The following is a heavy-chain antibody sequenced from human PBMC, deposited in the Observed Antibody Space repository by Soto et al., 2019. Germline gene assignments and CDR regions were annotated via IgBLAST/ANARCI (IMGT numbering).Heavy chain of an antibody. CDR3: ARDPSNDYGRDTFDY. J-gene: IGHJ4*02. CDR2: IIPSYDRT. V-gene: IGHV1-69*04. D-gene: IGHD4-17*01. CDR1: GGTFSSYA. Sequence: VASVKVSCKASGGTFSSYAIHWVRQAPGQGLEWLGKIIPSYDRTNYAQKFQGRVTVTADTYTTTSYMELSSLRSDDTAVYYCARDPSNDYGRDTFDYRGQVPLVTVSS.